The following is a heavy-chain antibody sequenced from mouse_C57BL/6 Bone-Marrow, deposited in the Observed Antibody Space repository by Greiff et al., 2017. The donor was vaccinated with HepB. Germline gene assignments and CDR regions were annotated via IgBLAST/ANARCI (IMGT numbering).Heavy chain of an antibody. D-gene: IGHD1-1*01. Sequence: EVHLVESGGGLVKPGGSLKLSCAASGFTFSSYAMSWVRQTPEKRLEWVATISDGGSYTYYPDNVKGRFTISRDNAKNNLYLQMSHLKSEDTAMYYCARATVVAYYYAMDYWGQGTSVTVSS. V-gene: IGHV5-4*01. J-gene: IGHJ4*01. CDR3: ARATVVAYYYAMDY. CDR1: GFTFSSYA. CDR2: ISDGGSYT.